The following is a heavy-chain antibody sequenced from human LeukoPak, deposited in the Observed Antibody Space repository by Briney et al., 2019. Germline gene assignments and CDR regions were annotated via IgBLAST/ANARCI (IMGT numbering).Heavy chain of an antibody. CDR3: ARSPTRGVRGVETTHYYMDV. D-gene: IGHD3-10*01. CDR2: IIPIFGTA. CDR1: GGTFSSYA. Sequence: SVKVSCKASGGTFSSYAISWVRQAPGQGLEWMGGIIPIFGTANYAQKFQGRVTITADESTSTAYMELSSLRSEDTAVYYCARSPTRGVRGVETTHYYMDVWGKGTTVTVSS. V-gene: IGHV1-69*01. J-gene: IGHJ6*03.